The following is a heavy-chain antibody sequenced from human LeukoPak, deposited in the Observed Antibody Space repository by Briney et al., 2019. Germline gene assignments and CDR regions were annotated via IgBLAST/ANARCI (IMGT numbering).Heavy chain of an antibody. CDR2: IYYSGST. J-gene: IGHJ4*02. V-gene: IGHV4-39*01. Sequence: PSETLSLTCTVSGVSISSSRYFWGWIRQPPGMGLEWIGSIYYSGSTHYNPSLKSRVTISVDMSKNQFSLRLSSVTAADTAVYFCARRLGGSRYYDFWSGYYTHYWGQGTLVTVSS. D-gene: IGHD3-3*01. CDR3: ARRLGGSRYYDFWSGYYTHY. CDR1: GVSISSSRYF.